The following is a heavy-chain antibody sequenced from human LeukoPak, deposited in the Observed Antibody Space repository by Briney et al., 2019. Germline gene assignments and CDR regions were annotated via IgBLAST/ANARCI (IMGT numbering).Heavy chain of an antibody. CDR2: ISSSSSYI. V-gene: IGHV3-21*01. D-gene: IGHD6-13*01. J-gene: IGHJ6*02. CDR3: ARGVGQLAHYYYYYGMDV. CDR1: GFTFSSYS. Sequence: GGSLRLSCAASGFTFSSYSMNWVRQAPGKGLEWVSSISSSSSYIYYADSVKGRFTISRDNAKNSLYLQMNSLRAEDTAVYYCARGVGQLAHYYYYYGMDVWGQGTTVTVSS.